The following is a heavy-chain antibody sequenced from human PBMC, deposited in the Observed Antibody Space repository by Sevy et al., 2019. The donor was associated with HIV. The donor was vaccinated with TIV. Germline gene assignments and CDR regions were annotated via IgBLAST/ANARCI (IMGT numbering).Heavy chain of an antibody. J-gene: IGHJ5*02. CDR3: ATNIVVVVAAERGHWFDP. D-gene: IGHD2-15*01. CDR2: FDPEDGET. V-gene: IGHV1-24*01. Sequence: ASVKVSCKVSGYTLTELSMHWVRQAPGKGLEWMGGFDPEDGETIYAQKFQGRVTMTEDTSTDKAYMELSSLRSEDTAVYYCATNIVVVVAAERGHWFDPWGQGTLVTVSS. CDR1: GYTLTELS.